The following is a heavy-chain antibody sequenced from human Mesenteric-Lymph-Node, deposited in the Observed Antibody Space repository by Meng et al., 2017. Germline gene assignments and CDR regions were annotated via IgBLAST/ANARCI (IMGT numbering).Heavy chain of an antibody. CDR1: GFSFNTYW. CDR3: YARNTDAFDV. CDR2: IKEDGSEK. Sequence: GESLKISCAASGFSFNTYWMSWVRQAPGKGLEWVAIIKEDGSEKVYVDSVKGRFTISRDNAKNMLYVQMDSLRVDDTAMYYCYARNTDAFDVWGQGTMVTVSS. J-gene: IGHJ3*01. D-gene: IGHD2/OR15-2a*01. V-gene: IGHV3-7*01.